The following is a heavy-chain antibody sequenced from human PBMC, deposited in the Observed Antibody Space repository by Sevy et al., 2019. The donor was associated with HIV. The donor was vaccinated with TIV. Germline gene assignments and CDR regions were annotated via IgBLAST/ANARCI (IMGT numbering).Heavy chain of an antibody. D-gene: IGHD5-18*01. CDR1: GFTFTSYG. CDR2: ISYDGSNK. J-gene: IGHJ4*02. V-gene: IGHV3-30*18. CDR3: AKAPRGYSYASFFDY. Sequence: GGSLRLSCAASGFTFTSYGMHWVRQAPGKGLEWVAVISYDGSNKYYADSVKGRFTISRDKSKNTLYLQMNSLRAEDTAVYYCAKAPRGYSYASFFDYWGQGTLATVSS.